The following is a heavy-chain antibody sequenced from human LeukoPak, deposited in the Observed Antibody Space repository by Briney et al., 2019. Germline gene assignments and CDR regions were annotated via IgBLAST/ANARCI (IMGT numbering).Heavy chain of an antibody. Sequence: GGSLRLSCAASGFTFDNYAMHWVRQVPGKGLEWVSLISGDGDSTYYPDSVKGRFTISRDNGKNSLYLQMNSLRTEDTALYYCAKDIGADYYYDSSGYFIWGQGTMVTVSS. D-gene: IGHD3-22*01. J-gene: IGHJ3*02. CDR2: ISGDGDST. CDR3: AKDIGADYYYDSSGYFI. V-gene: IGHV3-43*02. CDR1: GFTFDNYA.